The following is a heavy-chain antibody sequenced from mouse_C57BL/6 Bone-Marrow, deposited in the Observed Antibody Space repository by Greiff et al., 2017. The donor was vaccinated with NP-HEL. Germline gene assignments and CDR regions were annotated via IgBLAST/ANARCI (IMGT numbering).Heavy chain of an antibody. D-gene: IGHD1-2*01. CDR1: GFTFSDYG. Sequence: EVKLVESGGGLVKPGGSLKLSCAASGFTFSDYGMHWVRQAPEKGLEWVAYISSGSSTIYYADTVKGRFTISRDNAKNTLFLQMTSLRSEDTAMYYCARESLLRSSYAMDYWGQGTSVNVSS. V-gene: IGHV5-17*01. J-gene: IGHJ4*01. CDR2: ISSGSSTI. CDR3: ARESLLRSSYAMDY.